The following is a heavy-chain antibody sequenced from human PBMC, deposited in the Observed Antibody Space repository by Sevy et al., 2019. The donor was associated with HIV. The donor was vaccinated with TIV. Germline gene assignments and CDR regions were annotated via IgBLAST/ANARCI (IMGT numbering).Heavy chain of an antibody. D-gene: IGHD4-17*01. J-gene: IGHJ6*02. CDR2: ISYDGSDK. V-gene: IGHV3-30-3*01. CDR1: GFAFSNYYA. Sequence: GGSLRLSCAASGFAFSNYYAMHWVRQAPGKGLEWVALISYDGSDKYYADSGKGRFTISRDNFKNTLYLQMNSLTTADTAVYYCARPRANYVDHYFFYAMDVWGQGTTVIVSS. CDR3: ARPRANYVDHYFFYAMDV.